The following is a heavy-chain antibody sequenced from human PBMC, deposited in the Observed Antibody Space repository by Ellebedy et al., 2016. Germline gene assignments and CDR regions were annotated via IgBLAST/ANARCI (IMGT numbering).Heavy chain of an antibody. D-gene: IGHD6-19*01. CDR1: GFTFNSHY. Sequence: GESLKISCAASGFTFNSHYTHWVRQAPGKGLEWVAIMSSDGSDKRYADSVRGRFTISRDNSKNTLYLQMNSLRSEDTAVYYCAKDRTGGWSFDYWGQGTLVTVSS. J-gene: IGHJ4*02. CDR3: AKDRTGGWSFDY. V-gene: IGHV3-30*18. CDR2: MSSDGSDK.